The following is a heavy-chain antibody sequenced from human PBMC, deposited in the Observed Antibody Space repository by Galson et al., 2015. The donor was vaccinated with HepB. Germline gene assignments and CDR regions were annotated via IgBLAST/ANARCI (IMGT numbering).Heavy chain of an antibody. CDR1: GYTFTGYY. CDR3: ARARWVYTDYGAAYYFDH. J-gene: IGHJ4*02. V-gene: IGHV1-2*04. D-gene: IGHD4-17*01. Sequence: SVKVSCKASGYTFTGYYMHWVRQAPGQGLECMGWINPNSGGTNYAQKFQGWVTMTRDTSISTAYMELSRLRSDDTAVYYCARARWVYTDYGAAYYFDHWGQGTLVTVSS. CDR2: INPNSGGT.